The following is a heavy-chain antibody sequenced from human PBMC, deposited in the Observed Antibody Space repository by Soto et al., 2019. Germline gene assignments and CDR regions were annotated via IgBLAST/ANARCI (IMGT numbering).Heavy chain of an antibody. J-gene: IGHJ4*02. CDR1: GFTFSSYW. CDR3: AREAVLRFLEWLYDY. D-gene: IGHD3-3*01. CDR2: IKQDGSEK. V-gene: IGHV3-7*05. Sequence: GGSLRLSCAASGFTFSSYWMSWVRQAPGKGLEWVANIKQDGSEKYYVDSVKGRFTISRDNAKNSLYLQMNSPRAEDTAVYYCAREAVLRFLEWLYDYWGQGTLVTVSS.